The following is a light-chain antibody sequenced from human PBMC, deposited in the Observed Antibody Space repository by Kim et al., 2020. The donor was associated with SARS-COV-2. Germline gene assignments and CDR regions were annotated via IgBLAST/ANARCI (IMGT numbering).Light chain of an antibody. V-gene: IGKV4-1*01. CDR1: QSVLYSSNNQNY. Sequence: RATINCKSSQSVLYSSNNQNYLVWYQQNPGQPPKLLIYCASTREYGVPDRFSGTGSGTDFTLTISSLQAEDVAVYYCQQYYSTPYTFGQGTKLEI. CDR2: CAS. CDR3: QQYYSTPYT. J-gene: IGKJ2*01.